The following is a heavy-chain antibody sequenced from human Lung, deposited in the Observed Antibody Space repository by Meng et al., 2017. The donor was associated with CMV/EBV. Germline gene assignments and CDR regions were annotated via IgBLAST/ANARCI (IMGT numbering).Heavy chain of an antibody. CDR2: IKSKTDGGTT. CDR3: TTGRRFDY. V-gene: IGHV3-15*01. J-gene: IGHJ4*02. Sequence: GESXKISCAASGFTFSTAWMSWVRQAPGKGLEWVGRIKSKTDGGTTDYAAPVKGRFTMSRDDLRNTLYLQMNSLKTDDTGVYYCTTGRRFDYWGQGTLVTVS. CDR1: GFTFSTAW.